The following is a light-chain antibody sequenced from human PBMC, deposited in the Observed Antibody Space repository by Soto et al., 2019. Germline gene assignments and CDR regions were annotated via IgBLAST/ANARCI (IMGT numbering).Light chain of an antibody. CDR3: QQYKNSPL. CDR2: GAS. J-gene: IGKJ5*01. V-gene: IGKV3D-15*01. Sequence: EIVMTQSPATLSVSPGERATLSCRASQSFISGLSWYQHKPCHAPRLLIYGASTRATGIPVMFSGSGFGTEFTLTISSLQSEDFAVYCRQQYKNSPLFGQGTQL. CDR1: QSFISG.